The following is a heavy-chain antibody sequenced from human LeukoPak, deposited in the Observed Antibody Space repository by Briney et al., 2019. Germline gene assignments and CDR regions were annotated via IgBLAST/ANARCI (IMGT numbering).Heavy chain of an antibody. J-gene: IGHJ3*02. CDR3: AREGDYDILTGYYRTFDI. V-gene: IGHV4-4*07. D-gene: IGHD3-9*01. Sequence: PSETLSLTCTVSGGSISSYYWSWIRQPAGKGLEWIGRIYTSGSTNYNPSLKSRVTMSVDTSKNHFSLKLSSVTAADTAVYYCAREGDYDILTGYYRTFDIWGQGTMVTVSS. CDR2: IYTSGST. CDR1: GGSISSYY.